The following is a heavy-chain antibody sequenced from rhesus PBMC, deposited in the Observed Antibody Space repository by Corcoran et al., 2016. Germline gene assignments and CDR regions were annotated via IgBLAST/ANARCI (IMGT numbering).Heavy chain of an antibody. V-gene: IGHV4-76*01. D-gene: IGHD4-23*01. CDR3: ASYSNSFDY. J-gene: IGHJ4*01. CDR2: IYSSSWNP. CDR1: GGSISSGYG. Sequence: QVQLQESGPGVVKPSETLSLTCAVSGGSISSGYGWGWIRQPPGKGLEWIGSIYSSSWNPYYKPSHKSRVTISIDTSKNQFSLKLSSVTAADTAVYYCASYSNSFDYWGQGVLVTVSS.